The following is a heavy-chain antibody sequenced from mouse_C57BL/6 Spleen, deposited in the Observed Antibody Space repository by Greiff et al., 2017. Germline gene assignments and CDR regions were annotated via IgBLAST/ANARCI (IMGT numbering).Heavy chain of an antibody. CDR1: GYTFTDYY. CDR2: IYPGSGNT. V-gene: IGHV1-76*01. CDR3: ARDIVGDY. D-gene: IGHD1-1*01. Sequence: QVQLQQSGAELVRPGASVKLSCKASGYTFTDYYINWVKQRPGQGLEWIARIYPGSGNTYYNEKFKGKATLTAEKSSRTAYMQRSSLTSEDSAVYFCARDIVGDYWGQGTTLTVSS. J-gene: IGHJ2*01.